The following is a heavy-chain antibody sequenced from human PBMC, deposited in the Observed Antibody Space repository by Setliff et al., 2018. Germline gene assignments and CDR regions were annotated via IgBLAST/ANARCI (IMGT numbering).Heavy chain of an antibody. CDR3: ARDYGASDGFDV. CDR2: ISAYNGNT. CDR1: GYTFTSYG. Sequence: ASVKVSCKASGYTFTSYGISWVQQAPGRGLDWMGWISAYNGNTNYVQKLQGRVTMTTDTSTSTAYMELRSLRSDDTAVYYCARDYGASDGFDVWGQGTMVTVSS. D-gene: IGHD4-17*01. V-gene: IGHV1-18*01. J-gene: IGHJ3*01.